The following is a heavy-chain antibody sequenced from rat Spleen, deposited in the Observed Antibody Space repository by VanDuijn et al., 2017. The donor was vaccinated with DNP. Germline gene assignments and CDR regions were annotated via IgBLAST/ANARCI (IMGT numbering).Heavy chain of an antibody. CDR2: LSVGGGRG. J-gene: IGHJ4*01. V-gene: IGHV5S13*01. CDR1: GFTFSNYA. CDR3: AKHLDA. Sequence: EVQLVESGGDLVQPGRSLKLSCVASGFTFSNYAMAWVRQTPTKGLEWVASLSVGGGRGYYRDSVNGRFTVSRDNTENTVYLQMNNLRSDDTATYYCAKHLDAWGQGTSVTVSS.